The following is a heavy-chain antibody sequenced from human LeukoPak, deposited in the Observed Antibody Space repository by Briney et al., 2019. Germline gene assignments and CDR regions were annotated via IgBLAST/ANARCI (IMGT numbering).Heavy chain of an antibody. Sequence: SVKVSCKASGYTFISYEISWVRQAPGQGLEWMGGIIPIFGTANYAQKFQGRVTITADESTSTAYMELSSLRSEDTAVYYCARGSLGYCSGGSCYPGSWFDPWGQGTLVTVSS. D-gene: IGHD2-15*01. V-gene: IGHV1-69*13. CDR3: ARGSLGYCSGGSCYPGSWFDP. CDR2: IIPIFGTA. J-gene: IGHJ5*02. CDR1: GYTFISYE.